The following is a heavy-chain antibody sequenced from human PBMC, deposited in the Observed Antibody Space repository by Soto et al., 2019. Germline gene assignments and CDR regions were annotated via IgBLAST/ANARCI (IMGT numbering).Heavy chain of an antibody. J-gene: IGHJ4*02. Sequence: EVQLVESGGGLVQPGRSLRLSCAASGFTFDFYAMHWVRQAPGKGLEWVSGISWNSGSIGYADSVKGRFTISRDNAKNSLYLQMNSLRAEDTAFYYCVKEDLLRGYSGYGHFDYWGQGTLVTVSS. D-gene: IGHD5-12*01. CDR2: ISWNSGSI. V-gene: IGHV3-9*01. CDR3: VKEDLLRGYSGYGHFDY. CDR1: GFTFDFYA.